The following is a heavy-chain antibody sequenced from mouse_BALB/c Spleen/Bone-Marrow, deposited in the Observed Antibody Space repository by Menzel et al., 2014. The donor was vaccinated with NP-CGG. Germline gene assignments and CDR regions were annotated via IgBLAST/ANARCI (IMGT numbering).Heavy chain of an antibody. Sequence: VKLMESGPGLVAPSQSLSIPCTVSGFSLTNYGISWVRQPPGKGLEWLGVIWGDGSTNCHSALISRLSISKDNSKSXVLLKLNSLQTDDTATYYCRGGPWFAYWGQGTLVTVSA. CDR3: RGGPWFAY. CDR1: GFSLTNYG. CDR2: IWGDGST. V-gene: IGHV2-3*01. D-gene: IGHD3-3*01. J-gene: IGHJ3*01.